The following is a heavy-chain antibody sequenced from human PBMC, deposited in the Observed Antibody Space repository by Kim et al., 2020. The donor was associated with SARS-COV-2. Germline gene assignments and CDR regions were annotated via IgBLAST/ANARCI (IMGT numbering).Heavy chain of an antibody. Sequence: GGSLRLSCAASGFTFSSYGMHWVRQAPGKGLEWVAVIWYDGSNKYYADSVKGRFTISRDNSKNTLYLQMNSLRAEDTAVYYCARDLIDIVVVPAAIEFGVLEHGGGMDVCGQGTTVTVSS. J-gene: IGHJ6*02. CDR1: GFTFSSYG. D-gene: IGHD2-2*02. CDR2: IWYDGSNK. V-gene: IGHV3-33*01. CDR3: ARDLIDIVVVPAAIEFGVLEHGGGMDV.